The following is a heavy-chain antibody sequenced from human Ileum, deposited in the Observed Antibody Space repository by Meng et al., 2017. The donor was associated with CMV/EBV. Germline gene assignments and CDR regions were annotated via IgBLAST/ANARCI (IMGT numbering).Heavy chain of an antibody. J-gene: IGHJ4*02. V-gene: IGHV1-18*01. CDR2: INTYNDNS. CDR1: GDPFTNSG. Sequence: QCQLVQSESEGKKPGASWKVSCKTSGDPFTNSGITWVRQAPGQGLEWMGWINTYNDNSNSAQKFQDRFTMTKDTSTRTAHMELRSLTSDDTAVYYCARVQLSGVFDYWGQGTLVTVSS. D-gene: IGHD1-26*01. CDR3: ARVQLSGVFDY.